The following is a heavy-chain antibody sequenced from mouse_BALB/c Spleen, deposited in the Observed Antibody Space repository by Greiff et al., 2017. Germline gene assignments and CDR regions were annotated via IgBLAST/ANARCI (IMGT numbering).Heavy chain of an antibody. D-gene: IGHD1-1*01. V-gene: IGHV5-6-5*01. CDR3: AREFGYYGPFDY. J-gene: IGHJ2*01. Sequence: EVMLVESGGGLVKPGGSLKLSCAASGFTFSSYAMSWVRQTPEKRLEWVASISSGGSTYYPDSVKGRFTISRDNARNILYLQMSSLRSEDTAMYYCAREFGYYGPFDYWGQGTTLTVSS. CDR2: ISSGGST. CDR1: GFTFSSYA.